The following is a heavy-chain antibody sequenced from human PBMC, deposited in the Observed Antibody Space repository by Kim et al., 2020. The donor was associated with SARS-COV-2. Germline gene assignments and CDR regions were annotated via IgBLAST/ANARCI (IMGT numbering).Heavy chain of an antibody. V-gene: IGHV4-4*07. CDR1: GGSFNGYF. D-gene: IGHD3-10*01. CDR3: VRGRYGSLDP. J-gene: IGHJ5*02. Sequence: SETLSLTCTVSGGSFNGYFWSWIRQPAGKGLEWIGRIYINGNTNYSPSLKSRVTMSLDTSKNQFSLKLTSVTAADTAMYYCVRGRYGSLDPWGQGILVTVSS. CDR2: IYINGNT.